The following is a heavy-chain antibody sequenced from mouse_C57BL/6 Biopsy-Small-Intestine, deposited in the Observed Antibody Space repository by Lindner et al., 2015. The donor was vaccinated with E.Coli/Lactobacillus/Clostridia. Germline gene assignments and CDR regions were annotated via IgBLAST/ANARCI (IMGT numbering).Heavy chain of an antibody. CDR1: GFNIKDYY. J-gene: IGHJ1*03. V-gene: IGHV14-2*01. Sequence: VQLQESGAEVVKPGASVKLSCTASGFNIKDYYIHWVKQRTEQGLEWIGRIDPEDGETKYAPKFQDKATITADTSSNTAYLQLSSLTSEDSAVYYCAIYYGNSYWYFDVWGTGTTVTVSS. CDR2: IDPEDGET. CDR3: AIYYGNSYWYFDV. D-gene: IGHD2-1*01.